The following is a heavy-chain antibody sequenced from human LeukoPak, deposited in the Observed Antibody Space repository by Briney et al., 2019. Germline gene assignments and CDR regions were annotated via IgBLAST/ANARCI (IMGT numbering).Heavy chain of an antibody. CDR2: ISASGGST. J-gene: IGHJ4*02. D-gene: IGHD6-13*01. Sequence: GGSLRLSCAASGFTFSNYAMSWVRQAPGMGLEWESCISASGGSTYYADSVKGRFTISRDNSKSTLYLQMNTLRAEDTAVYYCAKRIAAVGPYFDYWGQGTLVTVSS. V-gene: IGHV3-23*01. CDR3: AKRIAAVGPYFDY. CDR1: GFTFSNYA.